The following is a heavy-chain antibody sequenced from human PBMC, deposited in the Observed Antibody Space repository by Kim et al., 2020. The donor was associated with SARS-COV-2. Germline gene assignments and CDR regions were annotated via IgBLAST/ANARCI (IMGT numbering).Heavy chain of an antibody. Sequence: TNYAQKFQGRVTMTRDTSISTAYMELSRLRSDDTVVYYCARMVRGSLDYWGQGTLVTVSS. CDR3: ARMVRGSLDY. D-gene: IGHD3-10*01. J-gene: IGHJ4*02. V-gene: IGHV1-2*05. CDR2: T.